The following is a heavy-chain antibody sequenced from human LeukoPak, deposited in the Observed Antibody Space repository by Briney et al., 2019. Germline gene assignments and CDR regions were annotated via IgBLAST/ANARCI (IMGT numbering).Heavy chain of an antibody. V-gene: IGHV4-31*03. D-gene: IGHD3-10*01. Sequence: SQTLSLTCTVSGGSISSGGYSWSWIRQHPGKGLEWIGYIYYSGSTYYNPSLKSRVTISVDTSKNQFSLKLSSVTAADTAVYYCAREGPLWFGDNISAFDIWGQGTMVTVSS. CDR2: IYYSGST. CDR1: GGSISSGGYS. CDR3: AREGPLWFGDNISAFDI. J-gene: IGHJ3*02.